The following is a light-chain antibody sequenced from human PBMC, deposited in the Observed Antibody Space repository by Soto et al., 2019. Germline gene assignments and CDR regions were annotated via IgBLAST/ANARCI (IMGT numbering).Light chain of an antibody. J-gene: IGLJ1*01. CDR2: EVT. V-gene: IGLV2-8*01. CDR1: SSDVGGYNY. CDR3: SSYADSNSYV. Sequence: CALTQPPSASGSPGQSVTISCTGTSSDVGGYNYVYWYQQHPGKAPKLMIYEVTKRPSGVPDRFSGSKSGDTASLTVSGLQAVDEADYYCSSYADSNSYVFGTGTKLTVL.